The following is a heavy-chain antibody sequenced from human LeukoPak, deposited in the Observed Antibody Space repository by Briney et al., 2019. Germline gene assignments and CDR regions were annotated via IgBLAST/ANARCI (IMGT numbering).Heavy chain of an antibody. Sequence: ASVKVSCKASGYTFTSYYMHWVRQAPVQGLEWMGIINPSGGSTSYAQKFQGRVTMTRDTSTSTVYMELSSLRSEDTAVYYCARGPRVVVTAIPYYFDYWGQGTLVTVSS. CDR2: INPSGGST. J-gene: IGHJ4*02. CDR3: ARGPRVVVTAIPYYFDY. D-gene: IGHD2-21*02. CDR1: GYTFTSYY. V-gene: IGHV1-46*01.